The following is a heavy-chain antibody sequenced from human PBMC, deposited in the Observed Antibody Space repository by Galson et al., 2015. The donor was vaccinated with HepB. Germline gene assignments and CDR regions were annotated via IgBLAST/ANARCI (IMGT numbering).Heavy chain of an antibody. D-gene: IGHD3-10*01. CDR1: GFTVSSNY. J-gene: IGHJ4*02. V-gene: IGHV3-53*01. Sequence: SLRLSCAASGFTVSSNYMSWVRQAPGKGLEWVSVIYSGGSTYYADSVRGRFTISRDNSKNTLYLQMNSLRAEDTAVYYCARWGSSYSYGPSDYWGQGTLVTVSS. CDR3: ARWGSSYSYGPSDY. CDR2: IYSGGST.